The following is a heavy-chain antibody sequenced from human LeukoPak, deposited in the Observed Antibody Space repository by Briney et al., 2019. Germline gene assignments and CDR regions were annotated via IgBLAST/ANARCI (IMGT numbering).Heavy chain of an antibody. Sequence: SETLSLTCAVSGGSFTDYYWNWIRQSPGKGLEWIGEINHSGNTEFNPSLESRVTISVDTSKSQFSLKLNSMTAADTAVYWCASRASKXPXGYWGQGXLVTV. J-gene: IGHJ4*02. CDR1: GGSFTDYY. CDR2: INHSGNT. V-gene: IGHV4-34*01. CDR3: ASRASKXPXGY.